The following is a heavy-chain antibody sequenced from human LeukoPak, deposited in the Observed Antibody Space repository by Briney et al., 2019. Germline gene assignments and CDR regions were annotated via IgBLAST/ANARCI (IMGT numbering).Heavy chain of an antibody. J-gene: IGHJ4*02. V-gene: IGHV3-48*04. CDR3: ARDPSVPYYSNYAGDY. Sequence: GRSLRLSCAASGFTFSSYAMHWVRQAPGKGLEWVSYISSSGSTIYYADSVKGRFTISRDNAKNSLYLQMNSLRAEDTAVYYCARDPSVPYYSNYAGDYWGQGTLVTVSS. CDR2: ISSSGSTI. CDR1: GFTFSSYA. D-gene: IGHD4-11*01.